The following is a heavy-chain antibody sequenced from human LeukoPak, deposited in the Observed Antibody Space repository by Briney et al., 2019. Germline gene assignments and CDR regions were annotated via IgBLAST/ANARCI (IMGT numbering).Heavy chain of an antibody. Sequence: PSETLSLTCTVSGGSISSGSYYWSWIRQPAGKGLEWIGRIYTSGSTNYNPSLKSRVTISVDTSKNQFSLKLSSVTAADTAVYYCARTLPSSGWYSTFDYWGQGTLVTVSS. CDR3: ARTLPSSGWYSTFDY. CDR1: GGSISSGSYY. V-gene: IGHV4-61*02. CDR2: IYTSGST. J-gene: IGHJ4*02. D-gene: IGHD6-19*01.